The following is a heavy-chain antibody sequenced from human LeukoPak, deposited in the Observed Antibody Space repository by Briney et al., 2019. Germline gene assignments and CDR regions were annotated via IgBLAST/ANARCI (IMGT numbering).Heavy chain of an antibody. Sequence: GGTLRLSCAASGFTFSSYDMSWVRQAPGKGLEWVSGISGSGSTTKYADSVKGRFTISRDNSKNTVYLQMNSLRAGDTAIYHCAKGKYFDWSYAFEIWGQGTMITDSS. J-gene: IGHJ3*02. CDR2: ISGSGSTT. CDR1: GFTFSSYD. CDR3: AKGKYFDWSYAFEI. V-gene: IGHV3-23*01. D-gene: IGHD3-9*01.